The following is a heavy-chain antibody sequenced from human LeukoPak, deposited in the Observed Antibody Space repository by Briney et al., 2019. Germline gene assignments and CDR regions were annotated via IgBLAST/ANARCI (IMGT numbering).Heavy chain of an antibody. CDR3: ARGYYYDSSGYYYPPSG. D-gene: IGHD3-22*01. J-gene: IGHJ4*02. CDR1: GGSISSSNW. V-gene: IGHV4-4*02. Sequence: PSETLSLTCGVSGGSISSSNWWSWVRQPPGKGLEWIGEIYHSGSTNYNPSLKSRVTISVDTSKNQFSLKLSSVTAADTAVYYCARGYYYDSSGYYYPPSGWGQGALVTVSS. CDR2: IYHSGST.